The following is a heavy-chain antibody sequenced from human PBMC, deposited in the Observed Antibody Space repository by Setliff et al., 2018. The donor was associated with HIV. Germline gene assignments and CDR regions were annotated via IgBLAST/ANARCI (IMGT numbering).Heavy chain of an antibody. V-gene: IGHV3-7*05. CDR1: GFTFSSYW. Sequence: GGSLRLSCAASGFTFSSYWMSWVRQAPGKGLEWVANIKQDGSEKYNVDSVKGRFTISRDNAKNSLYLQMNSLRAEDTDVYYCASHFGYCSSTSCEGYWGQGALVTVSS. CDR3: ASHFGYCSSTSCEGY. CDR2: IKQDGSEK. D-gene: IGHD2-2*01. J-gene: IGHJ4*02.